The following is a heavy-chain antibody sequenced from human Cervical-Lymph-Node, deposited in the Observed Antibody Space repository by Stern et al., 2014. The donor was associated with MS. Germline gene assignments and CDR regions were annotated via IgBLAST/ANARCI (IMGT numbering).Heavy chain of an antibody. CDR1: GFTFSSYG. Sequence: MQLVEYGGGVVQPGRSLRLSWAASGFTFSSYGMHWVRQAPGKGLGWGAVISYDASNKYYADSVKGRFTISRDTSKNKLYLQMNSLRAEDTALYYCAKDLGGTYYHYYYGMDVWGQGTTVTVSS. CDR3: AKDLGGTYYHYYYGMDV. CDR2: ISYDASNK. J-gene: IGHJ6*02. D-gene: IGHD1-26*01. V-gene: IGHV3-30*18.